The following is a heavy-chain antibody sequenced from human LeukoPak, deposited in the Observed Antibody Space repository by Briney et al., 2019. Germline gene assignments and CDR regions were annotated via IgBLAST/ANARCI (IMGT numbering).Heavy chain of an antibody. CDR3: AREEGSIAAAET. CDR2: ISGSVGST. V-gene: IGHV3-23*01. CDR1: GFTFINYA. D-gene: IGHD6-13*01. J-gene: IGHJ5*02. Sequence: GGSLRLSCAASGFTFINYAMSWVRQAPGKGREWVSTISGSVGSTYYADSVKGRFTISRDNAKNSLYLQMNSLRDEDTAVYYCAREEGSIAAAETWGQGTLVTVSS.